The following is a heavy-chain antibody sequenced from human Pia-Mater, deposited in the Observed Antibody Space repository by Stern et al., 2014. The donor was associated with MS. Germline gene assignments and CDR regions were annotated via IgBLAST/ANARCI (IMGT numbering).Heavy chain of an antibody. Sequence: EVQLVESGGGLVQRGGSLRLSCAASGFTFSTYWMHWVRQVPGTGLGWVARINTDATRTSYADSVKGRFTISRDNAKNTLYLQMDSLRADDTAIYYCARDRQWEVSGPSDYWGPGTLVTVSS. CDR1: GFTFSTYW. D-gene: IGHD1-26*01. CDR3: ARDRQWEVSGPSDY. J-gene: IGHJ4*02. CDR2: INTDATRT. V-gene: IGHV3-74*01.